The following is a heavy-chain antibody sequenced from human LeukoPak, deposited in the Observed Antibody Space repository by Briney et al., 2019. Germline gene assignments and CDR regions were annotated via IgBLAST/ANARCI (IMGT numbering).Heavy chain of an antibody. V-gene: IGHV2-70*11. CDR2: IDWDDDK. CDR1: GFSLSTSGMC. CDR3: ARSPGTTVTTFDY. Sequence: SGPALVKPTQTLTLTCTFSGFSLSTSGMCVSWLRQPPGKALEWLARIDWDDDKYYSTSLKTSLTISKDTSKNLVVLTMTNMDPVDTATYYCARSPGTTVTTFDYWGQGTLVTVSS. J-gene: IGHJ4*02. D-gene: IGHD4-17*01.